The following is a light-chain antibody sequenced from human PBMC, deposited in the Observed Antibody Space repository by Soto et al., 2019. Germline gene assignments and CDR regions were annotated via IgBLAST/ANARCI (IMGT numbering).Light chain of an antibody. J-gene: IGKJ1*01. CDR2: GAS. V-gene: IGKV1-39*01. CDR3: QQSYRIPRT. CDR1: QSVSTY. Sequence: DIQMTQSPSSLSASVGDRVTITCRASQSVSTYLNWYQQKPGQAPNLLIYGASSLQSGVSSRFSGSGSGTDCTLTINSLQPEDFATYYCQQSYRIPRTFGQGTKVEIK.